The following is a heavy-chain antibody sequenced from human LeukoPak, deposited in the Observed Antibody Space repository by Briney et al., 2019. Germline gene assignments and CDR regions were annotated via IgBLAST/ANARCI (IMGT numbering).Heavy chain of an antibody. Sequence: PGGSLRLSCAASGFTVSSNYMSWVRQAPGKGLEWVSVIYSGGSTYYADSVKGRFTISRDNSKNTLYLQMNSLRAEDTAVYYCARGGGSSSWYQRFDYWGQGTLVTVSS. CDR2: IYSGGST. CDR1: GFTVSSNY. J-gene: IGHJ4*02. V-gene: IGHV3-53*01. D-gene: IGHD6-13*01. CDR3: ARGGGSSSWYQRFDY.